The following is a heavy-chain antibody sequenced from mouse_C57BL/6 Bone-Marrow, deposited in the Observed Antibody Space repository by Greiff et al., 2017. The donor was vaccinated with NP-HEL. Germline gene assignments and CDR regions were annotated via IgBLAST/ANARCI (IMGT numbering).Heavy chain of an antibody. CDR1: GYTFTSYG. V-gene: IGHV1-81*01. Sequence: QVQLQQSGAELARPGASVKLSCKASGYTFTSYGISWVKQRPGQGLEWIGEIYPRSGNTYYNEKFKGKATLTADKSSSTAYMELRSLTSEDAAVYFCARTVVGYWGQGTTLTVSS. D-gene: IGHD1-1*01. CDR3: ARTVVGY. CDR2: IYPRSGNT. J-gene: IGHJ2*01.